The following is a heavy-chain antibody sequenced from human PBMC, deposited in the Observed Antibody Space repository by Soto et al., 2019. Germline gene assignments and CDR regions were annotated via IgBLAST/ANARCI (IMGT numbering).Heavy chain of an antibody. J-gene: IGHJ4*02. Sequence: GGSLRLSCAASGFTFSSYGMHWVRQAPGKGLEWVAHISYDGNNKYYADSVKGRFTISRDNFKNTLYLQMSSLRADDTAVYYCARIGYYYDSSGYLPPIDYWGQGTLVTVSS. D-gene: IGHD3-22*01. CDR3: ARIGYYYDSSGYLPPIDY. CDR2: ISYDGNNK. CDR1: GFTFSSYG. V-gene: IGHV3-30*03.